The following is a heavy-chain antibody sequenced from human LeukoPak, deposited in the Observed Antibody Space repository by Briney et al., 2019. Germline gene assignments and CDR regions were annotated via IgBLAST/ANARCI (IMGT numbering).Heavy chain of an antibody. CDR1: GGSISSSNW. D-gene: IGHD6-19*01. J-gene: IGHJ4*02. CDR3: ARWAEPGMRYSSGWYGEYFDY. CDR2: IYHSGST. V-gene: IGHV4-4*02. Sequence: SETLSLTCAVSGGSISSSNWWSWVRQPPGKGLEWIGEIYHSGSTNYNPSLKSRVTISVDKSKNQFSLKLSSVTAADTAVYYCARWAEPGMRYSSGWYGEYFDYWGQGTLVTVSS.